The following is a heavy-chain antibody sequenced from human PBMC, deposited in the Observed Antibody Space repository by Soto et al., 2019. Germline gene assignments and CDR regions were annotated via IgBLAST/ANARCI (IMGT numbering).Heavy chain of an antibody. CDR1: GGTFTTYA. V-gene: IGHV1-69*06. CDR3: ARSALPSAINNWFDP. Sequence: QVQLVQSGAEVKKPGSSVKVSCKASGGTFTTYAISWVRQAPGQGLEWMGGIIPIFGTSNYAQKFQGRVTFSADTYTSTAYMELSSLRSEDTAVYYCARSALPSAINNWFDPSGQGTLVTVSS. J-gene: IGHJ5*02. CDR2: IIPIFGTS. D-gene: IGHD2-2*01.